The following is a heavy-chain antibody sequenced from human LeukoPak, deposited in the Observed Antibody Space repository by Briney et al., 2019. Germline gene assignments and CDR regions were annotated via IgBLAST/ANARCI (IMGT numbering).Heavy chain of an antibody. CDR3: ARTPWRGWELPDY. CDR2: IWYGGSTK. J-gene: IGHJ4*02. V-gene: IGHV3-33*01. D-gene: IGHD1-26*01. CDR1: GFIFSNYG. Sequence: EGSLRLSCAASGFIFSNYGTHWVRQAPGKGLEWVAVIWYGGSTKYYADSVKGRFTISRDNSKNTLYLQMNSLRAEDTAFYYCARTPWRGWELPDYWGQGTLVTVSS.